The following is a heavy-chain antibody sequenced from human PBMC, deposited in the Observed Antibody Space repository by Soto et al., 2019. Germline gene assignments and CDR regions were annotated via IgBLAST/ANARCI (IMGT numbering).Heavy chain of an antibody. CDR1: GFTFSSYG. CDR3: AKDRRWLPYWFDP. Sequence: QLQLVESGGGVVQPGRSLRLSCAASGFTFSSYGMHWVRQAPGKGLEWVAVISYDGSNKYYADSVKGRFTISRDNSKNTLYLQMNSLRAEDTAVYYCAKDRRWLPYWFDPWGQGTLVTVSS. D-gene: IGHD5-12*01. CDR2: ISYDGSNK. J-gene: IGHJ5*02. V-gene: IGHV3-30*18.